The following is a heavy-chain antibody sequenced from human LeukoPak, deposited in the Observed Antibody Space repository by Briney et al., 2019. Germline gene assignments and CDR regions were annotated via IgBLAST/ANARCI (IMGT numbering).Heavy chain of an antibody. V-gene: IGHV3-15*01. J-gene: IGHJ4*02. Sequence: KPGGSLRLSCAVSGFTFSNAWMSWVRQAPGKGLEWVGRIKSKTDGGTTDHAAPVKGRFTISRDDSKNTLYLQMNSLKTEDTAVYYCTTVSRWLQATFDYWGQGTLVTVSS. CDR3: TTVSRWLQATFDY. CDR1: GFTFSNAW. CDR2: IKSKTDGGTT. D-gene: IGHD5-24*01.